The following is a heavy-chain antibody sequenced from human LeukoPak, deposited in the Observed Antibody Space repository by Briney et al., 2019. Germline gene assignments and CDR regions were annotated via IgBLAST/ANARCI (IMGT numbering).Heavy chain of an antibody. D-gene: IGHD6-13*01. CDR1: GGSISSYY. CDR3: ARPSFSSSWYRYYYYGMDV. V-gene: IGHV4-39*01. Sequence: SETLSLTCTVSGGSISSYYWGWIRQPPGKGLEWIGSIYYSGSTYYNPSLKSRVTISVDTSKNQFSLKLSSVTAADTAVYYCARPSFSSSWYRYYYYGMDVWGQGTTVTVSS. CDR2: IYYSGST. J-gene: IGHJ6*02.